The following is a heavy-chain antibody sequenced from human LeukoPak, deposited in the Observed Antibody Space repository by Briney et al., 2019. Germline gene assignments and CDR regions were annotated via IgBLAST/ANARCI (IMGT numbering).Heavy chain of an antibody. D-gene: IGHD4-23*01. J-gene: IGHJ1*01. V-gene: IGHV5-51*01. CDR3: ARRYGYGGNSFGAEYFQH. CDR2: IYPGDSDT. Sequence: GESLKISCKGSGYSFTTYWIGWVRPMPGKGLEWMGIIYPGDSDTRYSPSFQGQVTISADKSISTAYLQWSSLKASDTAVYYCARRYGYGGNSFGAEYFQHWGQGTLVTVSS. CDR1: GYSFTTYW.